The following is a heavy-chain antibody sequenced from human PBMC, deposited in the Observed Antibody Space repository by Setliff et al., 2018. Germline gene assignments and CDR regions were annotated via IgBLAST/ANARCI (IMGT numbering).Heavy chain of an antibody. D-gene: IGHD3-22*01. Sequence: ASVKVSCKASGYTFTSHYMHWVRRAPGLGLEWMGTINPSSGRTSYAQKFQGRVTMTRDPSTSTVYMDMSSLRSEDTAVYYCSRDVFPYHYEGAFDIWGQGTMVTVSS. CDR2: INPSSGRT. CDR3: SRDVFPYHYEGAFDI. CDR1: GYTFTSHY. J-gene: IGHJ3*02. V-gene: IGHV1-46*01.